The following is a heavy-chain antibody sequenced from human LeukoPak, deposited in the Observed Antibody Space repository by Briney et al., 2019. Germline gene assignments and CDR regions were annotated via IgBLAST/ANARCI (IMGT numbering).Heavy chain of an antibody. V-gene: IGHV4-59*01. D-gene: IGHD6-19*01. J-gene: IGHJ6*02. CDR2: IYYIGNT. CDR3: VRGRIGGSGWDI. CDR1: VGSITNYY. Sequence: SETLSLTCTVSVGSITNYYWSWFRQPPGKGLEWIGYIYYIGNTNYNPTLKSRVTILPDTSKNQFSLKLSSVTAPDPVAFFCVRGRIGGSGWDIWG.